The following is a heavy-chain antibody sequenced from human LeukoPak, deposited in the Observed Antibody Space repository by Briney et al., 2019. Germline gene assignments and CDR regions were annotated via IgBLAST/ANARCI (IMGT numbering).Heavy chain of an antibody. CDR1: GFTFSNYA. CDR3: AKDPYRASSGLVDY. V-gene: IGHV3-23*01. D-gene: IGHD5-12*01. J-gene: IGHJ4*02. Sequence: GGSLRLSCATSGFTFSNYAVSWFRQAPGKGLEWVSSISGSGGTTYYADSVKGRFTISRGNSKNTLYLQMNSLRAEDTAVYYCAKDPYRASSGLVDYWGQGTLVTVSS. CDR2: ISGSGGTT.